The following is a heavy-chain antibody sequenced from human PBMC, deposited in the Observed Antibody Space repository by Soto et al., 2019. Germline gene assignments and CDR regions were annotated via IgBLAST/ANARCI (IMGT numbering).Heavy chain of an antibody. CDR2: ISAYNGNT. J-gene: IGHJ4*02. Sequence: ASVKVSCKASGYTFTSYGISWVRQSPGQGLEWMGWISAYNGNTNYAQKLQGRVTMTTDTSTSTAYMELRSLRSDDTAVYYCARVDYYDSSGYLHPSYFDYWGQGTLVTVSS. CDR3: ARVDYYDSSGYLHPSYFDY. D-gene: IGHD3-22*01. CDR1: GYTFTSYG. V-gene: IGHV1-18*04.